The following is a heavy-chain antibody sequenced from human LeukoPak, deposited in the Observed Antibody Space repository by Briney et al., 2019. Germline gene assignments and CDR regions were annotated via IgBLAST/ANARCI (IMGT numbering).Heavy chain of an antibody. V-gene: IGHV3-23*01. CDR2: ISGSGGST. CDR3: AKDLWYGSGSYWYFDY. CDR1: GFTFSSYA. D-gene: IGHD3-10*01. Sequence: GGPLRLSCAASGFTFSSYAMSWVRQAPGKGLEWVSAISGSGGSTYYADSVKGRFTISRDNSKNTLYLQMNSLRAEDTAVYYCAKDLWYGSGSYWYFDYWGQGTLVTVSS. J-gene: IGHJ4*02.